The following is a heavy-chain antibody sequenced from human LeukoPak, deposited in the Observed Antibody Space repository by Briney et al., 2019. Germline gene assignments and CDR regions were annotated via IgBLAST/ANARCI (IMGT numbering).Heavy chain of an antibody. CDR1: GGSISSSSYY. J-gene: IGHJ4*02. CDR2: IYYSGST. CDR3: ASFRRYYYDSSGFIPT. Sequence: SETLSLTCTVSGGSISSSSYYWGWIRQSPGKGLEWIGSIYYSGSTYYNPSLKSQVTISVDTSKNQFSLKLSSVTAADTAVYYCASFRRYYYDSSGFIPTWGQGTLVTVSS. D-gene: IGHD3-22*01. V-gene: IGHV4-39*01.